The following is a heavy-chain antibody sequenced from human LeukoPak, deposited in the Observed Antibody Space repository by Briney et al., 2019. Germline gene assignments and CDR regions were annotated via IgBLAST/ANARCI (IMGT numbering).Heavy chain of an antibody. CDR1: GGSISSYY. CDR3: ARGGGAYYYGSGSYYAPQTNWFDP. J-gene: IGHJ5*02. V-gene: IGHV4-59*01. D-gene: IGHD3-10*01. CDR2: IYYSGST. Sequence: SETLSLTCTVCGGSISSYYWSWIRQPPGKGLEWIGYIYYSGSTNYNPSLKSRVTISVDTSKNQFSLKLSSVTAADTAVYYCARGGGAYYYGSGSYYAPQTNWFDPWGQGTLVTVSS.